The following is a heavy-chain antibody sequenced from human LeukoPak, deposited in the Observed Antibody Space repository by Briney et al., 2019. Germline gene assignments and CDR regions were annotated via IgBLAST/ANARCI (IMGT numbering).Heavy chain of an antibody. J-gene: IGHJ6*03. D-gene: IGHD1-7*01. CDR2: IIPIFGTA. CDR1: GGTFSSYA. Sequence: GSSVKVSCKASGGTFSSYAISWVRQAPGQGLEWMGGIIPIFGTANYAQKFQGRVTITADESTSTAYMELSSLRSEDTAVYYCARDGAPTGTTGSTPYYYYYYMDVWGKGTTVTVSS. CDR3: ARDGAPTGTTGSTPYYYYYYMDV. V-gene: IGHV1-69*01.